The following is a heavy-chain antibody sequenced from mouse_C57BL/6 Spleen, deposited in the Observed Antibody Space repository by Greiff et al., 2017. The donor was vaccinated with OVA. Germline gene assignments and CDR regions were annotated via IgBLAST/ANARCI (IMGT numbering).Heavy chain of an antibody. V-gene: IGHV3-6*01. CDR3: AREDYYGRFAY. J-gene: IGHJ3*01. D-gene: IGHD1-2*01. CDR1: GYSITSGYY. CDR2: ISYDGSN. Sequence: EVKLVESGPGLVKPSQSLSLTCSVTGYSITSGYYWNWIRQFPGNKLEWMGYISYDGSNNYNPSLKNRISITRDTSKNQFFLKLNSVTTEDTATYYGAREDYYGRFAYWGQGTLVTVSA.